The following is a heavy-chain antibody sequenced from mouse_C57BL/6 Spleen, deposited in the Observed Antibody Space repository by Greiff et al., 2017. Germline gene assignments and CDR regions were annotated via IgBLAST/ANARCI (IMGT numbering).Heavy chain of an antibody. Sequence: EVNLVESGGGLVKPGGSLKLSCAASGFTFSDYGMHWVRQAPEKGLEWVAYISSGSSTIYYADTVKGRFTISRDNAKNTLFLQMTSLRSEDTAMYYCARTAQSYAMDYWGQGTSVTVSS. V-gene: IGHV5-17*01. CDR3: ARTAQSYAMDY. CDR2: ISSGSSTI. CDR1: GFTFSDYG. J-gene: IGHJ4*01.